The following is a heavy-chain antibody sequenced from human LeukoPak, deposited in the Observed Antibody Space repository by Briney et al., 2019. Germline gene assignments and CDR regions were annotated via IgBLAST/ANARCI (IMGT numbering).Heavy chain of an antibody. CDR2: INPDSGGT. Sequence: ASVKVSCKASGYTFTGYFMHWVRQAPGQGLEWMGWINPDSGGTNYAQKFQGRVTMTRDTSISTAYMQLSRLSSDDTAVYYCARVDDRGHYYDSSGPRKLFDYWGQGTLVTVSS. J-gene: IGHJ4*02. CDR1: GYTFTGYF. D-gene: IGHD3-22*01. CDR3: ARVDDRGHYYDSSGPRKLFDY. V-gene: IGHV1-2*02.